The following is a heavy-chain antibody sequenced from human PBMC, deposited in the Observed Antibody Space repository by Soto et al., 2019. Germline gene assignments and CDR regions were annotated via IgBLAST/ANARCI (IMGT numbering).Heavy chain of an antibody. CDR2: INSDGSST. V-gene: IGHV3-74*01. CDR1: GFTFSNYW. D-gene: IGHD1-26*01. J-gene: IGHJ4*02. CDR3: AVVGAKGKAY. Sequence: EVQLVESGGGLVQPGGSLRLSCAASGFTFSNYWMHWVRQAPGKGLVWVSRINSDGSSTSYADSVKVRFTISRDNAKNTLYLQMNSLRAEDTAVYYCAVVGAKGKAYWGQGTLVTVSS.